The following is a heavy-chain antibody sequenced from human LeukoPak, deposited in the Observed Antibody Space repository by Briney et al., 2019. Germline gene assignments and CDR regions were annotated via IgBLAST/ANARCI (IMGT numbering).Heavy chain of an antibody. Sequence: PGGSLRLSCAASGFTFSSYSMNWVRQAPGKGLEWVSSISSSSSYIYYADSVKGRFTISRDNAKNSLYLQMNSLRAEDTAVYYCARDGSSSSWYPVDYYYGMDVWGQGTTVTVPS. CDR1: GFTFSSYS. V-gene: IGHV3-21*01. CDR2: ISSSSSYI. J-gene: IGHJ6*02. D-gene: IGHD6-13*01. CDR3: ARDGSSSSWYPVDYYYGMDV.